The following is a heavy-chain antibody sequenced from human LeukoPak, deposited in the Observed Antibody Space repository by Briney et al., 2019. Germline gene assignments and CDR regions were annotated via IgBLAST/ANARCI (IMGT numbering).Heavy chain of an antibody. D-gene: IGHD3-10*01. CDR2: IYYSGST. Sequence: SETLSLTCTVSGYSISTGFYWGWIRQAPGKGLEWIGYIYYSGSTNYNPSLKSRVTISVDTSKNQFSLKLSSVTAADTAVYYCARVGSGWFGELPEYYFDYWGQGTLVTVSS. CDR3: ARVGSGWFGELPEYYFDY. J-gene: IGHJ4*02. CDR1: GYSISTGFY. V-gene: IGHV4-38-2*02.